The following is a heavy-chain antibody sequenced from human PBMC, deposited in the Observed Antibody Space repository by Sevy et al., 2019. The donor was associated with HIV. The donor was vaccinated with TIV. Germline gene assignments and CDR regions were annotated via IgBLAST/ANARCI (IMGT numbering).Heavy chain of an antibody. CDR1: GFTFSSYS. CDR3: ARDRDRRDYFDY. Sequence: GGSLRLSCAASGFTFSSYSMNWVRQAPGKGLEWVSSISSSSRYIYYADAVKGRFTISRDNAKNSLYLQMNSLRAEDTAVYYCARDRDRRDYFDYWGQGTLVTVSS. J-gene: IGHJ4*02. V-gene: IGHV3-21*01. CDR2: ISSSSRYI.